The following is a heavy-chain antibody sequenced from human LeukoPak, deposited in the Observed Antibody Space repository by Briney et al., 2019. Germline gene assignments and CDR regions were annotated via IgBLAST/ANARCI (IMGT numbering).Heavy chain of an antibody. V-gene: IGHV4-59*08. CDR1: GGSISSYY. J-gene: IGHJ3*02. Sequence: SETLSLTCTVSGGSISSYYWSWIRQPPGKGLEWIGYIYYSGSTNYNPSLKSRVTISVDTSKNQFSLKLSSVTAADTAVYYCARKGLWWFDIWGQGTMVTVSS. CDR3: ARKGLWWFDI. D-gene: IGHD2-21*01. CDR2: IYYSGST.